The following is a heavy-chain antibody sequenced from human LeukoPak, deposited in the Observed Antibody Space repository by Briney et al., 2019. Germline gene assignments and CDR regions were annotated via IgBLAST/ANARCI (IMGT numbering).Heavy chain of an antibody. D-gene: IGHD3-3*01. CDR2: INPNSGGT. CDR3: ARVPRGSGNWFDP. V-gene: IGHV1-2*02. CDR1: GYTFTGYY. Sequence: ASVKVSCKASGYTFTGYYMHWVRQAPGQGLEWMGWINPNSGGTNYAQKFQGRVTMTRDTSTSTAYMELSRLRSDDTAVYYCARVPRGSGNWFDPWGQGTLVTVSS. J-gene: IGHJ5*02.